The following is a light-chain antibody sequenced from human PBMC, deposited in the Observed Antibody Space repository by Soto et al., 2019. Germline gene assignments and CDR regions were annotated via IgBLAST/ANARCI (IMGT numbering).Light chain of an antibody. J-gene: IGKJ5*01. Sequence: IVLTQSPDTLTLSPGEIATLSCSASQSVSNNYLAWYQQKPGQAPRLLIYGASTRATGIPARFSGSGSGTEFTLTISSLQSEDFAVYYCQQYNNWPRSIPFGQGRLLEI. V-gene: IGKV3-15*01. CDR3: QQYNNWPRSIP. CDR2: GAS. CDR1: QSVSNN.